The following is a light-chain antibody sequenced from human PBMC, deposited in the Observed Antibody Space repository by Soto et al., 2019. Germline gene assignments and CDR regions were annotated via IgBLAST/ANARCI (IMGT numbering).Light chain of an antibody. Sequence: QSALTQPPSASGSPGQSVTISCTGTSSDIGAYNYVSWFQQHPGEAPKLIISAVNKRPSGVPDRFSGSKSGNTASLTVSGLQAEDEADYYCTSYGGRDNLMFGGGTKVTVL. CDR1: SSDIGAYNY. CDR2: AVN. CDR3: TSYGGRDNLM. V-gene: IGLV2-8*01. J-gene: IGLJ3*02.